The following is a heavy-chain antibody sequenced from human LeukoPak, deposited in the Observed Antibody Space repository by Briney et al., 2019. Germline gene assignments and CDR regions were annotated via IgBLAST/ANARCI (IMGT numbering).Heavy chain of an antibody. D-gene: IGHD5-18*01. Sequence: GASVKVSCKASGGTFSSYAINWVRQAPGQGLEWMGWISAYNGNTNYAQKLQGRVTMTTDTSTSTAYMELRSLRSDDTAVYYCARVAMVYDFDYWGQGTLVTVPS. V-gene: IGHV1-18*01. CDR3: ARVAMVYDFDY. CDR1: GGTFSSYA. CDR2: ISAYNGNT. J-gene: IGHJ4*02.